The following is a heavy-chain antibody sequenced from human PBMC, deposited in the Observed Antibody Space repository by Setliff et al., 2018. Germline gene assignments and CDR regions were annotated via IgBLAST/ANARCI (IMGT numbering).Heavy chain of an antibody. V-gene: IGHV4-59*08. J-gene: IGHJ4*02. CDR2: IYHNGNT. CDR1: GGSVSPYF. D-gene: IGHD1-1*01. Sequence: SETLSLTCTVSGGSVSPYFWSWIRQPPGKGLEWIGYIYHNGNTNFNPSLRSRVNMSVDTSNNQFVLNLKAVTAADTAVYYCARQRRIWNDLDYFDYWGQGTLVTVSS. CDR3: ARQRRIWNDLDYFDY.